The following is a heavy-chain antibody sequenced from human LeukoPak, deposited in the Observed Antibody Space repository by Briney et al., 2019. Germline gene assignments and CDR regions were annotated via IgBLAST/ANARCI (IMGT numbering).Heavy chain of an antibody. V-gene: IGHV3-7*01. Sequence: GGSLRLSCGAYGFTFNNYWMSWVRQAPGKGLEWVANIKGDGSEKDYVDSVKGRFTISRDNAKNSLYLQMGGLRAEDTAMYYCARQPSDGSYLDYFQHWGQGTLVTVSS. D-gene: IGHD3-10*01. CDR1: GFTFNNYW. J-gene: IGHJ1*01. CDR3: ARQPSDGSYLDYFQH. CDR2: IKGDGSEK.